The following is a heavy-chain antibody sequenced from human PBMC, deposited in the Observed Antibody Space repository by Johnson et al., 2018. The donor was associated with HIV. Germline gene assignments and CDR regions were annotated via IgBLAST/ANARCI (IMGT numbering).Heavy chain of an antibody. J-gene: IGHJ3*02. Sequence: MQLVESGGGVVQPGGSLRLSCAASGFTFSTFGMHWVRQAPGKGLEWVANIKQDGSEKYYVDSVKGRFTISRDNAKNSLYLQMNSLRAEDTAVYYCARGGVLRYFDWLFEDAFDIWGQGTMVTVSS. D-gene: IGHD3-9*01. CDR2: IKQDGSEK. CDR1: GFTFSTFG. CDR3: ARGGVLRYFDWLFEDAFDI. V-gene: IGHV3-7*01.